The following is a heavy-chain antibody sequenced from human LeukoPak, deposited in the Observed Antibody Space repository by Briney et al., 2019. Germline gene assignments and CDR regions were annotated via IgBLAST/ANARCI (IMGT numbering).Heavy chain of an antibody. CDR2: ISGSGGST. CDR3: AKCPGWSVYSGSGYYMDV. CDR1: GFTFSSYA. V-gene: IGHV3-23*01. Sequence: GGSLRLSCAASGFTFSSYAMSWVRQAPGKGLEWVSAISGSGGSTYYADSVKGRFTISRDKSKKTLYLQMNSRRAEDMAVYYCAKCPGWSVYSGSGYYMDVSSKGTTVTVYS. D-gene: IGHD3-3*01. J-gene: IGHJ6*03.